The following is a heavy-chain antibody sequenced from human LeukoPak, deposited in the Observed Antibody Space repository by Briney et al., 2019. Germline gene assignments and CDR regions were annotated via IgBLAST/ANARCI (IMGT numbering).Heavy chain of an antibody. J-gene: IGHJ4*02. V-gene: IGHV3-23*01. CDR3: AKDDDGHHHGVDH. Sequence: GGSLRLSCAASGFTVSSYAMTWVRQAPGKGLEWVSAIGYSAGDTYYAHSVKGQFTISRDNSMNTLYLQMSSLRADDTALYYCAKDDDGHHHGVDHWGQGTLVTVSS. CDR1: GFTVSSYA. D-gene: IGHD4-17*01. CDR2: IGYSAGDT.